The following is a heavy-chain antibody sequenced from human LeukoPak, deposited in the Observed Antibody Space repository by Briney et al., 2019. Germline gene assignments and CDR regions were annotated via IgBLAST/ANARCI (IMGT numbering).Heavy chain of an antibody. D-gene: IGHD4-11*01. CDR2: INHSGST. CDR3: AREYIRYSNYGVGFDP. J-gene: IGHJ5*02. CDR1: GGSFSGYY. V-gene: IGHV4-34*01. Sequence: PSETLSLTCAVYGGSFSGYYWNWIRQPPGKGLEWIGEINHSGSTNYNPSLKSRVTISVDTSKNQFSLKPSSVTAADTAVYYCAREYIRYSNYGVGFDPWGQGTLVTVSS.